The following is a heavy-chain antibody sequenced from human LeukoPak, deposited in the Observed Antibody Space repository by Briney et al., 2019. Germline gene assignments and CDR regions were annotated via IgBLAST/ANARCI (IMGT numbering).Heavy chain of an antibody. CDR3: ARDSYSNYVGGYYYYMDV. Sequence: SETLSLTCTVSGGSFSSYYWSWIRQPPGKGLEWIGYIYYSGSINYNPSLKSRVTISVDTSKHQFSLKLSSVTAADTAVYYCARDSYSNYVGGYYYYMDVWGNGTTVTVSS. D-gene: IGHD4-11*01. J-gene: IGHJ6*03. V-gene: IGHV4-59*01. CDR1: GGSFSSYY. CDR2: IYYSGSI.